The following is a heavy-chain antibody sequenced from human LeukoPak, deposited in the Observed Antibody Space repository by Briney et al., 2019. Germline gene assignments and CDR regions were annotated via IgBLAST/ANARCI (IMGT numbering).Heavy chain of an antibody. Sequence: GGSLRLSCAASGFTFSTYWMQWVRHAPGKGLEWISRINTDGSSTSYADAVKGRFTISRDNAKNKLYLQMNRLRAEDTAVYYCARADYGDCRWGQGTLVTVSS. J-gene: IGHJ4*02. D-gene: IGHD4-17*01. CDR1: GFTFSTYW. V-gene: IGHV3-74*01. CDR3: ARADYGDCR. CDR2: INTDGSST.